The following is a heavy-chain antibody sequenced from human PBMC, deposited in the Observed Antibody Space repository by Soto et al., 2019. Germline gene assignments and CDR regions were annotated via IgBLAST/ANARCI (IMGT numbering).Heavy chain of an antibody. V-gene: IGHV4-39*07. Sequence: SETLSLTCTVSGGSVSSSNYYWRWIRQSPGKGLEWIGSIYYSGSTYYNPSLKSRVTISVDTSKNQFSLKLSSVTAADTAVYYCARIHPAVTTYYFDYWGQGTLVTVSS. D-gene: IGHD4-17*01. CDR3: ARIHPAVTTYYFDY. J-gene: IGHJ4*02. CDR2: IYYSGST. CDR1: GGSVSSSNYY.